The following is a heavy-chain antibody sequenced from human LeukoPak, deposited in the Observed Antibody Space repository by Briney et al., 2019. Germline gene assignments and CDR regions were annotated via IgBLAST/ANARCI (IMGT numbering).Heavy chain of an antibody. J-gene: IGHJ6*03. Sequence: SETLSLTCTVSGGSISSHYWSWLRQPPGKGLEGIGYIYYSGSNNYNPSLKSRVTISVDTSKNEFSLKLSSVTAADTAVYYCARVPYSTNGVCGRQGKYYYYMDVWGKGTTVTVSS. CDR3: ARVPYSTNGVCGRQGKYYYYMDV. CDR2: IYYSGSN. D-gene: IGHD2-8*01. V-gene: IGHV4-59*11. CDR1: GGSISSHY.